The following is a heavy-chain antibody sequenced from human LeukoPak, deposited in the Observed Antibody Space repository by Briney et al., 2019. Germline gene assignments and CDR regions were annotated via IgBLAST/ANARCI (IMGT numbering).Heavy chain of an antibody. D-gene: IGHD3-9*01. J-gene: IGHJ3*02. Sequence: HPGRSLRLSCAASGFTFSSYAMHWVRQAPGKGLEWVSGISWNSGSIGYADSVKGRFTISRDNAKNSLYLQMNSLRAEDTALYYCAKVLRYFDWLSPGAFDIWGQGTMVTVSS. V-gene: IGHV3-9*01. CDR2: ISWNSGSI. CDR3: AKVLRYFDWLSPGAFDI. CDR1: GFTFSSYA.